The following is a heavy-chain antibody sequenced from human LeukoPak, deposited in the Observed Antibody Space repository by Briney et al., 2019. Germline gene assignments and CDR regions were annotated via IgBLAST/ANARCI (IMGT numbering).Heavy chain of an antibody. CDR2: ISGDGGST. V-gene: IGHV3-43*02. CDR1: GFTFHGHA. J-gene: IGHJ4*02. CDR3: ARGDQWLIHY. Sequence: PGGSLRLSCAASGFTFHGHAMHWVRQVPGKGLEWVSLISGDGGSTYYADSVKGRFTISRDNSKNSLHLQMNSLTTEGTALYYCARGDQWLIHYWGQGTLVTVSS. D-gene: IGHD6-19*01.